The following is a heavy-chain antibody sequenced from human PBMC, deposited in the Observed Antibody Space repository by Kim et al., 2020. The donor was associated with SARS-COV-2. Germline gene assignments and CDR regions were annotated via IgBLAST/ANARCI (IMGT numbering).Heavy chain of an antibody. V-gene: IGHV5-51*01. CDR2: IYPGDSDT. D-gene: IGHD5-12*01. CDR1: GYSFTSYW. Sequence: GESLKISCKGSGYSFTSYWIGWVRQMPGKGLEWVGIIYPGDSDTRYSPSFQGQVTISADKSISTAYLQWSSLKASDTAMYYCARLRGGDIVATIRGSWFDAWGEGTLVTVS. CDR3: ARLRGGDIVATIRGSWFDA. J-gene: IGHJ5*02.